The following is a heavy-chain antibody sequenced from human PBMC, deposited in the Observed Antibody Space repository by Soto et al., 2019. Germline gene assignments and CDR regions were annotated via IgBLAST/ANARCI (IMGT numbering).Heavy chain of an antibody. V-gene: IGHV3-53*01. J-gene: IGHJ4*02. CDR3: ARGYWRLGESYYFDS. CDR1: GFTVSSRY. D-gene: IGHD3-16*01. Sequence: PXGCLGLTCVTSGFTVSSRYMSWVRQAPGMGLEWVSVILTGVGTHYADSVNGRFTVSRDNSQNTVYLQMNNLRGEDTATYYCARGYWRLGESYYFDSCAQRTLVTVSS. CDR2: ILTGVGT.